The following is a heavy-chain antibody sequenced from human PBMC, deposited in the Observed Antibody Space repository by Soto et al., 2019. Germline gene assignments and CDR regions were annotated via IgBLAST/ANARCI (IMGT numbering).Heavy chain of an antibody. Sequence: QVQLVQSGAEVKKPGASVKVSCKASGYTFTGYYIHWVRQAPGQGLEWMGWNNPNSGGTNYAQKFQGWVTTTRYTSLSTAYMELSRLRSDDTAVYFCARGPPLGWYCRSTSCYTLDYWGQGTLVTVSS. CDR3: ARGPPLGWYCRSTSCYTLDY. V-gene: IGHV1-2*04. CDR2: NNPNSGGT. J-gene: IGHJ4*02. D-gene: IGHD2-2*02. CDR1: GYTFTGYY.